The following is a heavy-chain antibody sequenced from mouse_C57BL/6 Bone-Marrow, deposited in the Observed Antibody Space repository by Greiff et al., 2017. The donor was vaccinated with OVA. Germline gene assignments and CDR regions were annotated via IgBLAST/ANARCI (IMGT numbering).Heavy chain of an antibody. CDR2: ISNLAYSI. V-gene: IGHV5-15*01. Sequence: EVKLVESGGGLVQPGGSLKLSCAASGFTFSDYGMAWVRQAPRKGPEWVAFISNLAYSIYYADTVTGRFTISRENAKNTLYLEMSSLRSEDTAMYYCARHYGYWYFDVWGTGTTVTVSS. CDR3: ARHYGYWYFDV. D-gene: IGHD1-1*01. CDR1: GFTFSDYG. J-gene: IGHJ1*03.